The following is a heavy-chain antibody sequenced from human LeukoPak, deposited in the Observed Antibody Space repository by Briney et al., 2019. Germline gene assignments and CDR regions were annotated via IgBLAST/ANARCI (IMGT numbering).Heavy chain of an antibody. Sequence: SETLSLTCTVSGGSISSSSYYWGWLRQPPGTGLEWVGSVYYSGSTYYNPSLKSRVTISVDTSKNQFSLKLSSVTAADTAVYYCARGSTRWSRYCSGGSCYSYFDYWGQGTLVTVSS. J-gene: IGHJ4*02. CDR3: ARGSTRWSRYCSGGSCYSYFDY. V-gene: IGHV4-39*01. D-gene: IGHD2-15*01. CDR2: VYYSGST. CDR1: GGSISSSSYY.